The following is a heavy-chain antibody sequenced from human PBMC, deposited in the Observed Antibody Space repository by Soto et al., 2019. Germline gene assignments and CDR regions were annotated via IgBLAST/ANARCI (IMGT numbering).Heavy chain of an antibody. J-gene: IGHJ6*02. Sequence: QVQVVQSGVEVRRPGSSVKVSCKASGDTFKNCVISWVRQAPGQGLEWMGGIIPLFGTTHFAQRFQGRLTIAVDESTTTAYMELSRRRSEDTAMYYCAAELGFGKLSVVWGQGTTVIVSS. CDR2: IIPLFGTT. V-gene: IGHV1-69*01. CDR3: AAELGFGKLSVV. D-gene: IGHD3-10*01. CDR1: GDTFKNCV.